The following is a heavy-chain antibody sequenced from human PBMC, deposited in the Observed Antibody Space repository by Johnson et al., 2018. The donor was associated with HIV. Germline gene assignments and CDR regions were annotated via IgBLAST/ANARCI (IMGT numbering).Heavy chain of an antibody. CDR2: IYSGVNT. V-gene: IGHV3-53*01. CDR1: EFTVSSNF. D-gene: IGHD1-26*01. Sequence: VQLVESGGGLIQPGGSLRLSCAVSEFTVSSNFMSWVRQAPGKGLEWVSVIYSGVNTYYADSVKGRFTISRDNSKNTLYLQMDSLRVEDKAVYYCARGGTFYHLDIWGQGTMVTVSS. CDR3: ARGGTFYHLDI. J-gene: IGHJ3*02.